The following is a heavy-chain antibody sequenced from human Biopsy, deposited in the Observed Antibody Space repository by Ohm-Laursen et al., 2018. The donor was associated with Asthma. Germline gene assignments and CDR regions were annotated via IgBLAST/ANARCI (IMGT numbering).Heavy chain of an antibody. CDR1: GGSISSGGYY. Sequence: TLSLTCSVSGGSISSGGYYWSWIRQHPGKGLEWIGYIYYSGSTYYNPSLKSRVTISVDTSKNQFSLKLSSVTAADTAVYYCARGPPVDREDWGQGTLVTVPS. CDR2: IYYSGST. J-gene: IGHJ4*02. CDR3: ARGPPVDRED. V-gene: IGHV4-31*03. D-gene: IGHD5-24*01.